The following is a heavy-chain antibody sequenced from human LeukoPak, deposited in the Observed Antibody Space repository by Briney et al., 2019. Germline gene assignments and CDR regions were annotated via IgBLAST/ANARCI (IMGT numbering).Heavy chain of an antibody. D-gene: IGHD5-18*01. Sequence: GASVKVSCKASGYIFTGFYMHWVRQAPGQGPEWMGWLNPGSGDTHYAQKFQGRVTMTRDTSSSTAYMELSGLRSDDTAVYYCARDCTSIVTGTFDYWGQGALVTVSS. CDR3: ARDCTSIVTGTFDY. V-gene: IGHV1-2*02. CDR1: GYIFTGFY. J-gene: IGHJ4*02. CDR2: LNPGSGDT.